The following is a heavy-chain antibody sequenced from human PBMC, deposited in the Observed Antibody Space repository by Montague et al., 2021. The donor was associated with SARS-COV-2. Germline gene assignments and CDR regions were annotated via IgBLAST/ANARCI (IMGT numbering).Heavy chain of an antibody. V-gene: IGHV3-64*01. Sequence: SLRLSCAASGFTFSSYTMHWVRQAPGKGLEYVSSISSDGGRTYYAHSLKGRFTISRDNSKNTLYLQMGRLRAEDIAVYYCTRSVYGDPHDDFDIWGQGTMVTVSS. J-gene: IGHJ3*02. CDR1: GFTFSSYT. D-gene: IGHD4-17*01. CDR3: TRSVYGDPHDDFDI. CDR2: ISSDGGRT.